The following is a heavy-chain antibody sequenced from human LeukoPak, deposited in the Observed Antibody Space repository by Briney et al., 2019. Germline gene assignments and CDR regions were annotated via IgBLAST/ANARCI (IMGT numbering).Heavy chain of an antibody. V-gene: IGHV3-21*01. J-gene: IGHJ4*02. CDR3: ARDSCSGGSCFYFDY. D-gene: IGHD2-15*01. CDR2: ISTSSSYI. Sequence: GGSLRLSCSASGFTFSRYSMNWVRQAPGKGLEWVSFISTSSSYIYYADSVKGRFTISRDNAKNSLYLQMNSLRAEDTAVYYCARDSCSGGSCFYFDYWGQGTLVTVSS. CDR1: GFTFSRYS.